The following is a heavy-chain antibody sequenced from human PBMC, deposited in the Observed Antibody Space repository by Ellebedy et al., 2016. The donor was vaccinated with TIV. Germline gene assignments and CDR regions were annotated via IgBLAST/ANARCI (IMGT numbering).Heavy chain of an antibody. CDR1: GFTFSSYS. CDR2: ISSSSNYI. CDR3: ARGVITMVRGIDY. Sequence: GESLKISCAASGFTFSSYSVNWVRQAPGKGLEWVSSISSSSNYIYYADSVKGRFTISRDNAKNSLYLQMNSLRAEDTAVYYCARGVITMVRGIDYWGQGTLVTVSS. D-gene: IGHD3-10*01. V-gene: IGHV3-21*01. J-gene: IGHJ4*02.